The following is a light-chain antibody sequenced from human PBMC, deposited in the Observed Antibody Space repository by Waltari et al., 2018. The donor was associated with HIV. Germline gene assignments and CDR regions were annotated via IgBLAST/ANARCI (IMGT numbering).Light chain of an antibody. J-gene: IGKJ3*01. CDR2: GAS. CDR1: QTVSSNY. V-gene: IGKV3-20*01. Sequence: EIVFTQSPGTLSLSPGERASLSCRASQTVSSNYLAWYQQKPGQAPRLLIYGASRRATGIPDRFSGSGSATDFTLTISRLEPEDVAVYYCQHYGSSPGFTFGPGTKVDIK. CDR3: QHYGSSPGFT.